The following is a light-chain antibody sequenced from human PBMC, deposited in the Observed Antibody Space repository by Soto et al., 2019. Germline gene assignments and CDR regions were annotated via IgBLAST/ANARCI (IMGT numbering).Light chain of an antibody. CDR2: DAS. Sequence: ELVLTQSPATLSVSPGERATLSCRASQSVGSTLAWYQQEPGRAPRLLIYDASTRATGIPARFSGAGSGTEFTLTISSLQSDAFAVYYCQHYLTWPLTFGGGTRVEI. CDR1: QSVGST. CDR3: QHYLTWPLT. J-gene: IGKJ4*01. V-gene: IGKV3-15*01.